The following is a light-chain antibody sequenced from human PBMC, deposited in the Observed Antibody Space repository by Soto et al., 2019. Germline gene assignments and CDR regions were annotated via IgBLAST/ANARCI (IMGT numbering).Light chain of an antibody. CDR3: QQSHNLPLS. CDR1: QDIDNY. J-gene: IGKJ4*01. V-gene: IGKV1-33*01. Sequence: DIQMTQSPSSLSASVGDRVTITCQASQDIDNYLNWYQQKPGKAPRLLIYDSSTLQTGVPSRFSGNGSGTDFTFAISSLQPEDIATYYCQQSHNLPLSFGGGTKVQI. CDR2: DSS.